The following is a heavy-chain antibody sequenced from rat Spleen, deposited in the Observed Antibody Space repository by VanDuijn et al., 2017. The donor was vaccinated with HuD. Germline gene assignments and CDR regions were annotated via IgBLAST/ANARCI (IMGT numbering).Heavy chain of an antibody. D-gene: IGHD1-4*01. CDR1: GHSITSNS. Sequence: EVQLQESGPGLVKPSPSLSLTCSVTGHSITSNSWGWIRKFPGNKLEWMGYINSAGSDEYNPSLKSRISMTRETSKNQFFLEIKSVTTEDTATYYCARSGYNSARGWFAYWGQGTLVTVSS. V-gene: IGHV3-3*01. CDR2: INSAGSD. CDR3: ARSGYNSARGWFAY. J-gene: IGHJ3*01.